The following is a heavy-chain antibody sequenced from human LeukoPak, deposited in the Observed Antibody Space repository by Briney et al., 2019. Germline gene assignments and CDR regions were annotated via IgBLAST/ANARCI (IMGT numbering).Heavy chain of an antibody. D-gene: IGHD3-22*01. CDR3: AKGGYYDSGGINAFDI. Sequence: GKSLRLSCAASGFTFGSYGMHWVRQAPGKGLEWVAVLWYGGSDKYYADSVKGRFTISRDTSKNTLYLQMNSLRAEDTAVHYCAKGGYYDSGGINAFDIWGQGTMITVSS. CDR2: LWYGGSDK. J-gene: IGHJ3*02. CDR1: GFTFGSYG. V-gene: IGHV3-33*06.